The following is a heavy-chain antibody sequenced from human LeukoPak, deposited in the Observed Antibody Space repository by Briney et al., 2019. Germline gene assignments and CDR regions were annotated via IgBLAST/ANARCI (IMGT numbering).Heavy chain of an antibody. CDR3: AKDFSNYYGSGSYILWTSYYYYMDV. J-gene: IGHJ6*03. D-gene: IGHD3-10*01. Sequence: GGSLRLSCAASGFTFSSYGMSWVRQAPGKGLEWVSAISGSGGSTYYADSVKGRFTISRDNSKNTLYLQMNSLRAEDTAVYYCAKDFSNYYGSGSYILWTSYYYYMDVWGKGTTVTTSS. CDR1: GFTFSSYG. V-gene: IGHV3-23*01. CDR2: ISGSGGST.